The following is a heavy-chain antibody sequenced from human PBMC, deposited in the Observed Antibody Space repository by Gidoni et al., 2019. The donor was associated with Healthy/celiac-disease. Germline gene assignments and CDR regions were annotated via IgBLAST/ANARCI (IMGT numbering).Heavy chain of an antibody. J-gene: IGHJ4*02. CDR3: ARVGRGELTLTAYYFDY. Sequence: GGVVQPGRSLRLSCAASGVTFSSYDMHWVRQAPGKGLEWVAVITYDGSTKYYADSVKGRFTISRDNSKNTLYLQMNSLRAEDTAVYYCARVGRGELTLTAYYFDYWGQGTLVTVSS. CDR2: ITYDGSTK. V-gene: IGHV3-30-3*01. CDR1: GVTFSSYD. D-gene: IGHD1-26*01.